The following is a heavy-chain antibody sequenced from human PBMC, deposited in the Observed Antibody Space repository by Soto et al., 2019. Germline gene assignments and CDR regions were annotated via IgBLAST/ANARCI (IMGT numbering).Heavy chain of an antibody. J-gene: IGHJ4*02. CDR1: GFTFRNFA. D-gene: IGHD2-21*02. Sequence: PVGSLRLSCAASGFTFRNFAFHWVRQARGKGLEWVSAIGAAGDPYYPGSVKGRFTISRENAMNSLYLQMNSLRAGDTAVYYCAKSSSDSLTSFDYWGQATLVTVSS. CDR3: AKSSSDSLTSFDY. V-gene: IGHV3-13*05. CDR2: IGAAGDP.